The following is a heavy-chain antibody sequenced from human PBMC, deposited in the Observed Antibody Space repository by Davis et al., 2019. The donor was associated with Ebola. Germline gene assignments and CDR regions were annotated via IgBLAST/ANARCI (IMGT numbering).Heavy chain of an antibody. CDR1: GFTFSNYA. CDR2: ISGGGAGT. D-gene: IGHD4-17*01. V-gene: IGHV3-23*01. Sequence: GGSLRLSCAASGFTFSNYAMSWVRQAPGKGLERVSAISGGGAGTHYADSVKGRFTISRDNSKNTLHLQMNSLRAEDTAVYYCANDPPDYGDYYFDYWGQGTLVTVSS. J-gene: IGHJ4*02. CDR3: ANDPPDYGDYYFDY.